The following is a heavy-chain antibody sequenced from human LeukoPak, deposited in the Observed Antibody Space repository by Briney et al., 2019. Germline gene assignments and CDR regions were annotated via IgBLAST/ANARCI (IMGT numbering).Heavy chain of an antibody. J-gene: IGHJ4*02. CDR3: AREADSSGYYGGFPDY. D-gene: IGHD3-22*01. Sequence: GGSLRLSCAASGFTFSSYSMNWVRQAPGKGLEWVSSISSSSSYIYYADSVKGRFTISRDNAKNSLYLQMNSLRAEDTAVYYCAREADSSGYYGGFPDYWGQGTLVTVSS. CDR2: ISSSSSYI. V-gene: IGHV3-21*01. CDR1: GFTFSSYS.